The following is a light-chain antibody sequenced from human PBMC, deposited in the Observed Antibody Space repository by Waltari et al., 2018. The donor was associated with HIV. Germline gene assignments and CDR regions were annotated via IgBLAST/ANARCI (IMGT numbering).Light chain of an antibody. V-gene: IGKV1-9*01. CDR1: QALSTY. CDR3: QQLKSYPIT. J-gene: IGKJ5*01. Sequence: DIQLTQSPSFLSASVGDRVTITCRASQALSTYLVWYQQKPGRAPKLLIYAASTLQSGVPSRFSGSASGTEFTLTIRSLQPEDFATYYCQQLKSYPITFGQGTRLDVK. CDR2: AAS.